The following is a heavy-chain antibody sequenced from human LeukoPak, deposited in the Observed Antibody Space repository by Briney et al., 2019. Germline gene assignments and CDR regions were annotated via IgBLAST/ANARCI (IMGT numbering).Heavy chain of an antibody. V-gene: IGHV4-39*02. J-gene: IGHJ4*02. D-gene: IGHD6-19*01. CDR2: IYYSGST. CDR3: AREYSSGWYSDY. CDR1: GCSISSSSYY. Sequence: SETLSLTCTVSGCSISSSSYYWGWIRQPPGKGLEWIGSIYYSGSTYYNPSLKSRVTISVDTSKNQFSLKLSSVTAADTAVYYCAREYSSGWYSDYWGQGTLVTVSS.